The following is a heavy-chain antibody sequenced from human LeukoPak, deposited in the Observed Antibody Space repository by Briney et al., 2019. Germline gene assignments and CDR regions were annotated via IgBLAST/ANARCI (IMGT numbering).Heavy chain of an antibody. D-gene: IGHD3/OR15-3a*01. CDR3: ARQTGSGLFILP. Sequence: PSETLSLTCTVSGGSISSSSYYWGWICQPPGKGLEWIGSIYYRRSTYLNPSLKGRVTISVDTSKNQFSLRLTSVTAADTAVYYCARQTGSGLFILPGGQGTLVTVSS. CDR1: GGSISSSSYY. J-gene: IGHJ4*02. CDR2: IYYRRST. V-gene: IGHV4-39*01.